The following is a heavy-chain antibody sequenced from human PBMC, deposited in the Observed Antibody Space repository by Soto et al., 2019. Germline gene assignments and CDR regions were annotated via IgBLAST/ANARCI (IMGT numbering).Heavy chain of an antibody. Sequence: PSETLSLTCTASGGSISSYYWSWIRQPPGKGLEWIGYIYYSGSTNYNPSLKSRVTISVDTSKNQFSLKLSSVTAADTAVYYCARHIRYSDIVVVPAAPLDPWGQGTLVTVSS. J-gene: IGHJ5*02. V-gene: IGHV4-59*08. CDR3: ARHIRYSDIVVVPAAPLDP. CDR1: GGSISSYY. D-gene: IGHD2-2*01. CDR2: IYYSGST.